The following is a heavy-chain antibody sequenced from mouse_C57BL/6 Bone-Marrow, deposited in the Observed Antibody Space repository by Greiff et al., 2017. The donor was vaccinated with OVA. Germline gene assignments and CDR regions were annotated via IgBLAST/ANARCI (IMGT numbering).Heavy chain of an antibody. D-gene: IGHD2-1*01. CDR3: ARLYCNYLYSFDY. CDR2: IDPSDRYT. CDR1: GYTFTSYW. Sequence: VQLQQSGAELVMPGASVKLSCKASGYTFTSYWMHWVKQRPGQGLEWIGEIDPSDRYTNYNQMFKGKSTLTVDKSSSTAYMQLSSLTSEDSAVYYCARLYCNYLYSFDYWGQGTTLTVSS. V-gene: IGHV1-69*01. J-gene: IGHJ2*01.